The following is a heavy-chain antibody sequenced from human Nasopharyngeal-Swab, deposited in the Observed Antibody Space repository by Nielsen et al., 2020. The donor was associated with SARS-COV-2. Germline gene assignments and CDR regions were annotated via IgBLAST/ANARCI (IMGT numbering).Heavy chain of an antibody. CDR3: VRGGVVRGVITFNWYFDL. D-gene: IGHD3-10*01. V-gene: IGHV1-3*01. J-gene: IGHJ2*01. CDR2: INAGNGNT. Sequence: WVRQAPGQRLEWVGWINAGNGNTRYSQKFQGRVTITMDTSASAAYMELSSLRSEDTAVFYCVRGGVVRGVITFNWYFDLWGRGTLVTVSS.